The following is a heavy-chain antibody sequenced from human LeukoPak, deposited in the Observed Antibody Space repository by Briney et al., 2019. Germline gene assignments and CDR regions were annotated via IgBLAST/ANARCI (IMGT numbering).Heavy chain of an antibody. D-gene: IGHD2-21*01. J-gene: IGHJ3*02. CDR2: MNPNSGNT. CDR3: ARVRIPYCHPGGCAFDI. CDR1: GYTFTSYD. Sequence: ASVKVSCKASGYTFTSYDINWVRQATGQGLEWMGWMNPNSGNTGYAQKFQGRVTITRNTSISTAYMELSSLRSEDTAVYYCARVRIPYCHPGGCAFDIWGQGTMVTVSS. V-gene: IGHV1-8*03.